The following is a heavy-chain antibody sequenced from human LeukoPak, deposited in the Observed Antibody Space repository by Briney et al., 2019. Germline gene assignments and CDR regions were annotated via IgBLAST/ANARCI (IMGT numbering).Heavy chain of an antibody. J-gene: IGHJ4*02. Sequence: PSETLSLTCTVSGGSISSSIYYWGWIRQSPGKGLEWIGSIYYSGSTYYNPSLKSRVTISVDTSKNQFSLKLSSVTAADTAVYYCARLRYYYGSGRNKFDYWGQGTLVTVSS. CDR1: GGSISSSIYY. CDR3: ARLRYYYGSGRNKFDY. V-gene: IGHV4-39*07. D-gene: IGHD3-10*01. CDR2: IYYSGST.